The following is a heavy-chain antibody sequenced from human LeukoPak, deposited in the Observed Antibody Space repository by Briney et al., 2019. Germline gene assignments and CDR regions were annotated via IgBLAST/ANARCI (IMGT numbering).Heavy chain of an antibody. D-gene: IGHD3-10*01. V-gene: IGHV3-30*02. CDR3: AIEYYYGSGIKRGYYYGMDV. J-gene: IGHJ6*02. CDR1: GFTFSSYG. Sequence: PGGSLRLSCAASGFTFSSYGMHWVRQAPGKGLEWVAVIWYDGSNKYYADSVKGRFTISRDNSKNTLYLQMNSLRAEDTAVYYCAIEYYYGSGIKRGYYYGMDVWGQGTTVTVSS. CDR2: IWYDGSNK.